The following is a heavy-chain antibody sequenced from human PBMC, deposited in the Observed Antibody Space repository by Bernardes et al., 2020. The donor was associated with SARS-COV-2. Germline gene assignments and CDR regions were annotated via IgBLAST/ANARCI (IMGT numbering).Heavy chain of an antibody. V-gene: IGHV3-11*01. CDR2: ISSSGSAI. Sequence: GGSLRLSCAASGFTFSDYYMSWIRQAPGKGLEWISYISSSGSAIYYADSVKGRFTLSRDNAKNSLYLQMSGLRVEDTAIYYCAKDSFGGDYLNWFDPWGQGTLVTVSS. CDR3: AKDSFGGDYLNWFDP. J-gene: IGHJ5*02. D-gene: IGHD4-17*01. CDR1: GFTFSDYY.